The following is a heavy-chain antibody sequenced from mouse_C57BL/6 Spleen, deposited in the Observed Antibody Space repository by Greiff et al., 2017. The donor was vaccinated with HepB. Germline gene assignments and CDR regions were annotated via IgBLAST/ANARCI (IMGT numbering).Heavy chain of an antibody. CDR2: IRNKANNHAT. D-gene: IGHD2-4*01. J-gene: IGHJ2*01. Sequence: EVMLVESGGGLVQPGGSMKLSCAASGFTFSDAWMDWVRQSPEKGLEWVAEIRNKANNHATYYAESVKGRFTISRDDSKSSVYLQMNSLRDEDTGIYYCTRGYYDYDGFDYWGQGTTLTVSS. V-gene: IGHV6-6*01. CDR3: TRGYYDYDGFDY. CDR1: GFTFSDAW.